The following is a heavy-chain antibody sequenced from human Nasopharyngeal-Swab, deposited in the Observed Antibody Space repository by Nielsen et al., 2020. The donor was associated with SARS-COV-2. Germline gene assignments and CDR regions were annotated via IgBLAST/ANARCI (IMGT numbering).Heavy chain of an antibody. CDR2: IYYSGST. Sequence: GSLRLSCTVSGGSISSYYWSWIRQPTGKGLEWIGYIYYSGSTNYNPSLKSRVTISVDTSKNQFSLKLSSVTAADTAVYYCARDPSPGIAVAGTGAFDIWGQGTMVTVSS. D-gene: IGHD6-19*01. CDR3: ARDPSPGIAVAGTGAFDI. J-gene: IGHJ3*02. V-gene: IGHV4-59*01. CDR1: GGSISSYY.